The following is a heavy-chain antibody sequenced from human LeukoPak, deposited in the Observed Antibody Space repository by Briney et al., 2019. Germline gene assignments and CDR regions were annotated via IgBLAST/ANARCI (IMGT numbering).Heavy chain of an antibody. CDR1: GFTFSSYA. V-gene: IGHV3-23*01. D-gene: IGHD3-22*01. CDR3: SVSGYTPFKKYYFDY. CDR2: ISGSGGST. J-gene: IGHJ4*02. Sequence: PGGSLRLSCAASGFTFSSYAMSWVRQAPGKGLEWVSAISGSGGSTYYADSMKGRFTISRDNSKNTLYLQMNSLRAEDTAVYYCSVSGYTPFKKYYFDYWGQGTLVTVSS.